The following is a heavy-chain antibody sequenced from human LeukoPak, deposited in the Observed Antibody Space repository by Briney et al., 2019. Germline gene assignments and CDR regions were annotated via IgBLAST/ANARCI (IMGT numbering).Heavy chain of an antibody. J-gene: IGHJ2*01. V-gene: IGHV4-39*02. CDR3: ARDWGQWLTPYWYFDL. CDR2: IYYSGST. Sequence: PPETLSLTCTVSGGSISSSSYYWGWIRQPPGKGLEWIGSIYYSGSTYYNPSLKSRVTISVDTSKNQFSLKLSSVTAADTAVYYCARDWGQWLTPYWYFDLWGRGTLVTVSS. D-gene: IGHD6-19*01. CDR1: GGSISSSSYY.